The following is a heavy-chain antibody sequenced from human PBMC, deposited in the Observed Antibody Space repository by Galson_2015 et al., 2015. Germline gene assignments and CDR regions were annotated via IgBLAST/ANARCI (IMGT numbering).Heavy chain of an antibody. D-gene: IGHD3-10*01. CDR3: ARSYDYYGSGARHFDAFDI. Sequence: QSGAEVKKPGEYLRISCKGSGYSFTSYWISWVRQMPGKGLEWMGRIDPSDSYTNYSTSFQGHVTISADKSISTAYLQWSSLKASDTAMYYCARSYDYYGSGARHFDAFDISGPGTLVPVSS. V-gene: IGHV5-10-1*01. CDR2: IDPSDSYT. J-gene: IGHJ3*02. CDR1: GYSFTSYW.